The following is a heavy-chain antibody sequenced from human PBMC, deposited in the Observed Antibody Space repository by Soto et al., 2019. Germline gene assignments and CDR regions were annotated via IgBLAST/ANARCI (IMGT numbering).Heavy chain of an antibody. J-gene: IGHJ4*02. CDR1: GYTFTSYG. Sequence: ASVKVSCKASGYTFTSYGISWVRQAPGQGLEWMGWISAYNGNTNYAQKLQGRVTMTTDTSTSTAYMELRSLRSDDTAVYYCARQGIRYDSSGYRTYWGQGTLVTVSS. V-gene: IGHV1-18*01. CDR3: ARQGIRYDSSGYRTY. CDR2: ISAYNGNT. D-gene: IGHD3-22*01.